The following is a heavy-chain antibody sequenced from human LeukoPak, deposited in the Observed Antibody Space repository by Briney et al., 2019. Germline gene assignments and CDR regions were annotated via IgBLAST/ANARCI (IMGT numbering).Heavy chain of an antibody. Sequence: ASVKVSCTASGGTFSSYTISWVRQAPGQGLEWMGGIIPIFGTANYAQKFQGRVTITADESTSTAYMELSSLRSEDTAVYHCAREWGHDSSGYYYAYWGQGTLVTVSS. CDR2: IIPIFGTA. V-gene: IGHV1-69*13. CDR3: AREWGHDSSGYYYAY. D-gene: IGHD3-22*01. CDR1: GGTFSSYT. J-gene: IGHJ4*02.